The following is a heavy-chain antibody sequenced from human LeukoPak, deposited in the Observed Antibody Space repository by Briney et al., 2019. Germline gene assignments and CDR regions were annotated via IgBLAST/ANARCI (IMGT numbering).Heavy chain of an antibody. J-gene: IGHJ5*02. D-gene: IGHD3-10*01. Sequence: GGSLRLSCGASGFNFSNYAMAWVRQAPGKGLEWVSAISGGGGSTFYGDSVKGRCTISRDNSNNTLDLQLNSLRVEDTAVYYCAKGLHLYDSGGRSYFDPWGQGTLVTVSS. CDR1: GFNFSNYA. V-gene: IGHV3-23*01. CDR3: AKGLHLYDSGGRSYFDP. CDR2: ISGGGGST.